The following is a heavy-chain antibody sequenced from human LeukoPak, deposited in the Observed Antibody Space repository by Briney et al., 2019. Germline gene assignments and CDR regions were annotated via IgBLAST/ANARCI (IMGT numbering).Heavy chain of an antibody. V-gene: IGHV1-69*13. D-gene: IGHD2-2*01. J-gene: IGHJ6*04. CDR2: IIPIFGTA. Sequence: ASVKVSCKASGGTFSSYAISWVRQAPGQGLEWMGGIIPIFGTANYAQKFQGRVTITADESTSTAYMELSSLSSEDTAVYYRAVKRGGYCSSTSCYFSHGMDVWGNGTTVTVSS. CDR1: GGTFSSYA. CDR3: AVKRGGYCSSTSCYFSHGMDV.